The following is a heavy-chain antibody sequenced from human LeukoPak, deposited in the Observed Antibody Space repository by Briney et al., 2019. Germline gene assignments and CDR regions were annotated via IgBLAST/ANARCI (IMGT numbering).Heavy chain of an antibody. CDR3: AREDDILTGVPFDY. D-gene: IGHD3-9*01. CDR2: ISAYNGNT. Sequence: ASVKVSCKASGYTFTSYVISWVRQAPGQGLEWMGWISAYNGNTNYAQKLQGRVTMTTDTSTSTAYMELRSLRSDDTAVYYCAREDDILTGVPFDYWGQGTLVTVSS. V-gene: IGHV1-18*01. CDR1: GYTFTSYV. J-gene: IGHJ4*02.